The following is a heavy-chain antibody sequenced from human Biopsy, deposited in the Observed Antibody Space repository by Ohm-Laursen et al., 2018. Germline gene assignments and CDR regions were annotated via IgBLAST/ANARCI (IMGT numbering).Heavy chain of an antibody. CDR1: GFTFTTYA. J-gene: IGHJ4*02. CDR3: AKSLAVSGHCFDD. Sequence: SLRLSCAASGFTFTTYAMSWVRQTPGKGLEWVSIISASGASMYYADSVKGRFTISRDNSKNTLYLQMNSLRAEDTALFYCAKSLAVSGHCFDDWGQGTLVTVSS. CDR2: ISASGASM. V-gene: IGHV3-23*01. D-gene: IGHD3-3*02.